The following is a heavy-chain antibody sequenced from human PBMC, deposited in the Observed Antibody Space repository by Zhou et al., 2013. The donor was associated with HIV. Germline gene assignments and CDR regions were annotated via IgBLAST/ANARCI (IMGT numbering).Heavy chain of an antibody. J-gene: IGHJ6*03. CDR3: ARDLSSGWKGYYYYMDV. Sequence: QVQLVQSGAEVKKPGASVKVSCKASGYTFSSYGISWVRQAPGQGLEWMGWISVYNGNTNYAQKVQGRVIMTTDTSTSTAYMELRSLRSDDTAVYYCARDLSSGWKGYYYYMDVWGKGTTVTVSS. CDR1: GYTFSSYG. CDR2: ISVYNGNT. V-gene: IGHV1-18*01. D-gene: IGHD3-10*01.